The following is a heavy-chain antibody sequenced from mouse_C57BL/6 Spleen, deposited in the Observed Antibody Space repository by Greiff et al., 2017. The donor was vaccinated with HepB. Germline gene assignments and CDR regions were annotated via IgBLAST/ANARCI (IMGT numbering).Heavy chain of an antibody. CDR1: GFTFSDYY. CDR3: ARAIYDGYYHYFDY. Sequence: EVQVVESGGGLVQPGGSLKLSCAASGFTFSDYYMYWVRQTPEKRLEWVAYISNGGGSTYYPDTVKGRFTISRDNAKNTLYLQMSRLKSEDTAMYYCARAIYDGYYHYFDYWGQGTTLTVSS. J-gene: IGHJ2*01. CDR2: ISNGGGST. D-gene: IGHD2-3*01. V-gene: IGHV5-12*01.